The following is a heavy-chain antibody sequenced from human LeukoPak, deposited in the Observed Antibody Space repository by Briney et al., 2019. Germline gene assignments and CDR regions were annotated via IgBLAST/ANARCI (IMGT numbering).Heavy chain of an antibody. Sequence: GGSLRLSCAASGFTFSNYAMSWVRQAPGKGLEWVSAITGRGGNTYYADSVKGRFTISRDNSKNTVFLQMNSLRAEDTAVYYCAKWGDYDVLTGYYVSDYWGQGTLVTVSS. CDR1: GFTFSNYA. D-gene: IGHD3-9*01. V-gene: IGHV3-23*01. CDR3: AKWGDYDVLTGYYVSDY. J-gene: IGHJ4*02. CDR2: ITGRGGNT.